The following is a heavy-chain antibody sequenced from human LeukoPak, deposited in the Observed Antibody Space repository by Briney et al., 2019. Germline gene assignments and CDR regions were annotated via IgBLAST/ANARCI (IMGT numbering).Heavy chain of an antibody. V-gene: IGHV4-34*01. J-gene: IGHJ5*02. CDR3: ARQYKLLWFGESKRNWFDP. Sequence: SETLSLTCAVYGGSFSGYYWSWIRQPPGKGLEWIGSIYYSGSTYYNPSLKSRVTISVDTSKNQFSLKLSSVTAADTAVYYCARQYKLLWFGESKRNWFDPWGQGTLVTVSS. D-gene: IGHD3-10*01. CDR1: GGSFSGYY. CDR2: IYYSGST.